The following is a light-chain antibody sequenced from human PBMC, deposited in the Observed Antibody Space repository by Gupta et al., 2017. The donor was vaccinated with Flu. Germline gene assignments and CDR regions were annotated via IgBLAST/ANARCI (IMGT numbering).Light chain of an antibody. CDR2: AAS. V-gene: IGKV1-39*01. CDR1: EFISNN. CDR3: QQSYTIPS. Sequence: EIQLTQSPSSLSASVGDRVTITCRASEFISNNLNWYQKKPGKAPNLLIYAASTLQSGVPSRFSGSESGTDFTLTISSLLPEDSATYYCQQSYTIPSFGGETKVEIK. J-gene: IGKJ4*01.